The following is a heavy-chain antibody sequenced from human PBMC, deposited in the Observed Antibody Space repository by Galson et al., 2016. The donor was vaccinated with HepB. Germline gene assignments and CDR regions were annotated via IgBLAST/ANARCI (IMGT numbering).Heavy chain of an antibody. V-gene: IGHV1-46*01. D-gene: IGHD2/OR15-2a*01. CDR3: ALERGYCNHMSWYGMDV. J-gene: IGHJ6*02. Sequence: SVKVSCKASGYTFSIYYMHWVRQAPGQGLEWMGIINPSTGFTTSAQKFQGRVTMTRETPTSTGYMELSSLRSEDTAVYYCALERGYCNHMSWYGMDVWGQGTTVTVSS. CDR1: GYTFSIYY. CDR2: INPSTGFT.